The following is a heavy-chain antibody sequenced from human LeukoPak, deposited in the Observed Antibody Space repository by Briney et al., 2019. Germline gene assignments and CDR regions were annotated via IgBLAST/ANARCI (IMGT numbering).Heavy chain of an antibody. V-gene: IGHV3-21*01. D-gene: IGHD1-26*01. CDR2: ISSSSSSYI. CDR1: GFTFSSYS. J-gene: IGHJ6*03. CDR3: ARDRVGATLPSGPYYMDV. Sequence: GGSLRLSCAASGFTFSSYSMNWVRQAPGKGLEWVSSISSSSSSYIYCADSVKGRFTISRDNAKNSLYLQMNSLRAEDTAVYYCARDRVGATLPSGPYYMDVWGKGTTVTVSS.